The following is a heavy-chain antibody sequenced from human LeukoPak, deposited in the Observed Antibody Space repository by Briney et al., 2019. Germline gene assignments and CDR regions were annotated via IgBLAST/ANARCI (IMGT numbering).Heavy chain of an antibody. CDR1: GGTFSSYA. Sequence: SVKVSCKASGGTFSSYAISWVRQAPGQGLEWMGRIIPILGIANYAQKFQGRVTITADKSTSTAYMELSSLRSDDTAVYYCASPTHITMVRGVTKYYYGMDVWGQGTTVTVSS. CDR2: IIPILGIA. J-gene: IGHJ6*02. CDR3: ASPTHITMVRGVTKYYYGMDV. D-gene: IGHD3-10*01. V-gene: IGHV1-69*04.